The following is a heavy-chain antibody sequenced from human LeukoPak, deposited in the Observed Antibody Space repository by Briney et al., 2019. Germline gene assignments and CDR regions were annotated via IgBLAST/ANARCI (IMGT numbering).Heavy chain of an antibody. CDR2: ISSGSSTI. J-gene: IGHJ4*02. D-gene: IGHD6-19*01. CDR3: ARGKVGYSNGWSAADY. Sequence: GGSLRLSCAASGLTFSEPWMNWVRQAPGKGLEWVSYISSGSSTIYYTDSLKGRFTISRDNAKNSLYLQMNSLRDEDTAVYYCARGKVGYSNGWSAADYWGQGTLVTVSS. CDR1: GLTFSEPW. V-gene: IGHV3-48*02.